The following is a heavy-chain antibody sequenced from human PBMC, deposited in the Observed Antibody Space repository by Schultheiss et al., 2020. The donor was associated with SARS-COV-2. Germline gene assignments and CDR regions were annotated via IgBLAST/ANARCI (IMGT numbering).Heavy chain of an antibody. J-gene: IGHJ4*02. V-gene: IGHV4-34*01. CDR3: ARLGLELRGSYFDY. D-gene: IGHD1-7*01. CDR2: INHSGST. Sequence: SETLSLTCAVYGGSFSGYYWSWVRQAPGKGLEWIGEINHSGSTNYNPSLKSRVTISVDTSKNQFSLKLSSVTAADTAVYYCARLGLELRGSYFDYWGQGTLVTVSS. CDR1: GGSFSGYY.